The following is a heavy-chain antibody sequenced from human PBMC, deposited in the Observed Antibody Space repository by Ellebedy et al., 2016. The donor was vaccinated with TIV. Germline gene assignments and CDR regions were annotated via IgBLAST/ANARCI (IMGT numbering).Heavy chain of an antibody. J-gene: IGHJ4*02. CDR1: GVTLTNAW. V-gene: IGHV3-66*01. CDR3: VKGFRGVIIPPIFDY. CDR2: IYGGGHGT. D-gene: IGHD3-10*01. Sequence: GESLKISCAASGVTLTNAWINWVRQAPGKGLEWVSGIYGGGHGTYYADSVKGRFTISRDNSKNTLYLQMSSLSAEDTAVYYCVKGFRGVIIPPIFDYWGQGTLVTVSS.